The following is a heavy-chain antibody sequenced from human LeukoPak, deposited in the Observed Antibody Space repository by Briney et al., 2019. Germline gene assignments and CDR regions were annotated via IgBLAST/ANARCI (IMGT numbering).Heavy chain of an antibody. V-gene: IGHV3-30-3*01. J-gene: IGHJ4*02. CDR2: ISYDGSNK. Sequence: GRSLRLSCAASGFTFSSYAMHWVRQAPGKGLEWVAVISYDGSNKYYADSVKGRFTISRDNSKNTLYLQMNSLRAEDTAVYYCARDLVSLGMYYYDSSGYYPFDYWGQGTLVTVSS. CDR1: GFTFSSYA. D-gene: IGHD3-22*01. CDR3: ARDLVSLGMYYYDSSGYYPFDY.